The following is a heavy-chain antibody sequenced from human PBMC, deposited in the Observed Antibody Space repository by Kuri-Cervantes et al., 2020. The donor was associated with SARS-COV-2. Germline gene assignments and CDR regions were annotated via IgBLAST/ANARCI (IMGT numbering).Heavy chain of an antibody. CDR2: FDPEDGKP. CDR1: GYTLTKLS. D-gene: IGHD3-16*01. V-gene: IGHV1-24*01. CDR3: AWQPDRPGENGMDV. J-gene: IGHJ6*02. Sequence: ASVKVSCKVSGYTLTKLSMHWVRQAPGRGLEWMGGFDPEDGKPIYTHKFQDRVTMTEDTSTDTAYMELRSLRSEDTAVYYCAWQPDRPGENGMDVWGQGTTVTVSS.